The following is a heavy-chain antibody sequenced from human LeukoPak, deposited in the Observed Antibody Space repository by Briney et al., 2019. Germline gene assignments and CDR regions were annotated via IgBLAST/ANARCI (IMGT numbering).Heavy chain of an antibody. CDR1: GFTFSSYS. CDR2: ISSSSSTI. D-gene: IGHD3-3*01. Sequence: GGSLRLSCAASGFTFSSYSMNWVRQAPGKGLEWVSYISSSSSTIYYADSVKGRFTISRDNSKNTLYLQMNSLRAEDTAVYYCAKSNTVLRFLEWLSYWGQGTLVTVSS. CDR3: AKSNTVLRFLEWLSY. J-gene: IGHJ4*02. V-gene: IGHV3-48*01.